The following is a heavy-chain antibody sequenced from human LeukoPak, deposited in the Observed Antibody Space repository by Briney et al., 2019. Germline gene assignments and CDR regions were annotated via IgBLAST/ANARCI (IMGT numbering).Heavy chain of an antibody. CDR2: IIAMFGTA. D-gene: IGHD1-14*01. CDR3: ARALLTQTELYYQYYVMDA. J-gene: IGHJ6*02. V-gene: IGHV1-69*13. CDR1: GGTFSNYA. Sequence: SVKVSCKASGGTFSNYAINWVRQAPGQGLEWMGGIIAMFGTADYAQNFQGRVTIAADESTNIAYMELSNLRPQDTAVYFCARALLTQTELYYQYYVMDAWGQGTTVTVSS.